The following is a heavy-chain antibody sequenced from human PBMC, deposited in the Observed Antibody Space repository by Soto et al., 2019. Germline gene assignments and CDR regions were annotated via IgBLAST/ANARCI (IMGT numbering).Heavy chain of an antibody. CDR1: GFTFSGFD. CDR2: IGTAGDT. J-gene: IGHJ4*02. D-gene: IGHD6-13*01. V-gene: IGHV3-13*01. Sequence: GGSLRLSCQAAGFTFSGFDMHWVRQPTGKGLEWVSTIGTAGDTYYAVSVKGRFTISRDNAKNSLSLHMNSLRAGDTAVYFCARGEAVGTHFCRSWCKGTQGTV. CDR3: ARGEAVGTHFCRS.